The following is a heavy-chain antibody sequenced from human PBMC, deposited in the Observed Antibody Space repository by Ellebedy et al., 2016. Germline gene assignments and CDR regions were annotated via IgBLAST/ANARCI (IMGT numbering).Heavy chain of an antibody. Sequence: ASVKVSXXASGYTFTSYYMHWVRQAPGQGLEWMGIINPSGGSTSYAQKFQGRVTMTRDTSTSTVYMELSSLRSEDTAVYYCARDWPLGLRGMTEIDFWGPGTLVTVSS. J-gene: IGHJ4*02. CDR3: ARDWPLGLRGMTEIDF. CDR1: GYTFTSYY. D-gene: IGHD3-10*01. V-gene: IGHV1-46*01. CDR2: INPSGGST.